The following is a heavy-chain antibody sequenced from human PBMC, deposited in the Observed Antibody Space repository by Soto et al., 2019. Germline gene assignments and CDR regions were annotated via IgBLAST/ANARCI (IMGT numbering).Heavy chain of an antibody. CDR3: ARNGYYYGSGSYYSKWPTNYYYYYMDV. CDR1: GGSISSGGYY. D-gene: IGHD3-10*01. V-gene: IGHV4-31*03. CDR2: IYYSGST. J-gene: IGHJ6*03. Sequence: TLSLTYTVSGGSISSGGYYWSWIRQHPGKGLEWIGYIYYSGSTYYNPSLKSRVTISVDTSKNQFSLKLSSVTAADTAVYYCARNGYYYGSGSYYSKWPTNYYYYYMDVWGKGTTVTVSS.